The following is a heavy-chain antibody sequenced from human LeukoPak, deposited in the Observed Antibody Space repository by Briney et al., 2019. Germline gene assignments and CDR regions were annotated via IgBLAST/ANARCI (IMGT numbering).Heavy chain of an antibody. Sequence: SETLSLTCTVSGGSISSGSYYWSWIRQPAGKGLEWIGRIYTSGSTNYNPSLKSRVTISVDTSKNQFSLKLSSVTAADTAVYYCARVGRSGWDYFDYWGQGTLVTVSS. J-gene: IGHJ4*02. D-gene: IGHD6-19*01. CDR3: ARVGRSGWDYFDY. CDR2: IYTSGST. CDR1: GGSISSGSYY. V-gene: IGHV4-61*02.